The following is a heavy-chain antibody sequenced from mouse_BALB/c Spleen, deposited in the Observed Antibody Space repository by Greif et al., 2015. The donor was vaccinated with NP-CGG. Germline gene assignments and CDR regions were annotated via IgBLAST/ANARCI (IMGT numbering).Heavy chain of an antibody. D-gene: IGHD2-3*01. CDR3: ARSGGYYVDFDY. V-gene: IGHV5-17*02. CDR1: GFTFSSFG. J-gene: IGHJ2*01. CDR2: ISSGSSTI. Sequence: EVMLVESGGGLVQPGGSRKLSCAASGFTFSSFGMHWVRQAPEKGLEWVAYISSGSSTIYYADTVKGRFTISRDNPKNTLFLQMTSLRSEDTPMYYCARSGGYYVDFDYWGQGTTLTVSS.